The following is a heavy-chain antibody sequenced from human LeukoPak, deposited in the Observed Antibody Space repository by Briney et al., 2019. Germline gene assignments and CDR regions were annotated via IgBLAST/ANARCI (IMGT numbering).Heavy chain of an antibody. D-gene: IGHD2-2*01. CDR1: GYTFTSYG. CDR2: ISAYNGNT. J-gene: IGHJ4*02. CDR3: ARDLNGYCSSTSCYQMGN. V-gene: IGHV1-18*04. Sequence: GASVKVSCKASGYTFTSYGISWVRQAPGQGLEWMGWISAYNGNTNYAQKLQGRVTMTTGTSTSTAYMELRSLRSDDTAVYYCARDLNGYCSSTSCYQMGNWGQGTLVTVSS.